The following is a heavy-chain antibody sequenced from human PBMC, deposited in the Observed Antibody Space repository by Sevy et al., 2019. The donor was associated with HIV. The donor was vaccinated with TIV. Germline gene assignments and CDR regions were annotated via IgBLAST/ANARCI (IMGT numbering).Heavy chain of an antibody. CDR1: GYRLSQLS. D-gene: IGHD3-22*01. V-gene: IGHV1-24*01. Sequence: ASVKVSCKVSGYRLSQLSMHWVRQAPGKGLEWMGSFDPEDDETIYAQNLQGRVAMTEETSTDTAYMELSTLRSEDTAVYYCATTKDYYESSGSPFDYWGQGTLVTVSS. J-gene: IGHJ4*02. CDR3: ATTKDYYESSGSPFDY. CDR2: FDPEDDET.